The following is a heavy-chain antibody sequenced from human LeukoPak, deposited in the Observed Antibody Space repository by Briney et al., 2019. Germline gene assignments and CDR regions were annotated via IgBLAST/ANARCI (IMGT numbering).Heavy chain of an antibody. CDR3: AKDGTIFGVVIIAS. CDR2: ISGSGGTT. V-gene: IGHV3-23*01. J-gene: IGHJ5*02. Sequence: GGSLRLSCAASGFTFSSYAMSWVRQAPGKGLEWVSAISGSGGTTYYAGSVKGRFSISRDNSKNTLYLQMNSLRAEETAVYYCAKDGTIFGVVIIASWGQGTLVTVSS. D-gene: IGHD3-3*01. CDR1: GFTFSSYA.